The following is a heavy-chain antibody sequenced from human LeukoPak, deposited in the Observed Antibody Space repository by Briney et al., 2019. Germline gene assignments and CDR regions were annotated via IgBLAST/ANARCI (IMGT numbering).Heavy chain of an antibody. D-gene: IGHD2-2*02. Sequence: PGGSLRLSCAASGFTFSSYAMSWVRQAPGKGLEWVSAISGGASSTYYADSVKGRFTISRDNSKNTLFLQMNSLRAEDTAVYYCAKGSDIPDPYYYYGMDVWGQGTTVTVSS. V-gene: IGHV3-23*01. CDR2: ISGGASST. CDR1: GFTFSSYA. J-gene: IGHJ6*02. CDR3: AKGSDIPDPYYYYGMDV.